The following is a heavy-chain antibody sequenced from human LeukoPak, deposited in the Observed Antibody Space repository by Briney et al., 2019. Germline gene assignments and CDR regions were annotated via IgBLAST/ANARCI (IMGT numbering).Heavy chain of an antibody. CDR1: GFTFSSYE. V-gene: IGHV3-48*03. Sequence: GGSLRLSCAASGFTFSSYEMNWVRQAPGKGLEWVSYISSSGSTIYYADSVKGRFTISRDNAKNSLYLQMNSLRAEDTAVYYCARGFSHLELLLYVGNFDYWGQGTLVTVSS. CDR2: ISSSGSTI. CDR3: ARGFSHLELLLYVGNFDY. J-gene: IGHJ4*02. D-gene: IGHD3-3*01.